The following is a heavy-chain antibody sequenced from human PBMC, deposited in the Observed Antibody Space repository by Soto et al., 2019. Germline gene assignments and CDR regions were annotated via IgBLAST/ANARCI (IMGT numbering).Heavy chain of an antibody. Sequence: SETLSLTCSVSGVSIGSHFWSWIRQAPGKGPELVGYIYHTVNTNYNPALKSRVTISMDTSKNHLPLQLSSVTAADTAVYYCARLQYTVVTALDIWGQGTMVTVSS. CDR1: GVSIGSHF. CDR2: IYHTVNT. J-gene: IGHJ3*02. CDR3: ARLQYTVVTALDI. V-gene: IGHV4-59*11. D-gene: IGHD2-15*01.